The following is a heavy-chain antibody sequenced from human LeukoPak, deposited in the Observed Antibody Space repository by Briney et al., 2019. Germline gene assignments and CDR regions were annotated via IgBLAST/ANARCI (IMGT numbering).Heavy chain of an antibody. V-gene: IGHV4-59*08. J-gene: IGHJ3*02. CDR3: ARPYRDSDAFDI. CDR1: GGSISGYY. Sequence: PSETLSLTCAVSGGSISGYYWNWIRQPPGKGLEWIGYIYYTGTTNYNPSLKSRVTISVDTSKNQFSLRLSSVTAADTAVYYCARPYRDSDAFDIWGQGTMVTVSS. D-gene: IGHD4-17*01. CDR2: IYYTGTT.